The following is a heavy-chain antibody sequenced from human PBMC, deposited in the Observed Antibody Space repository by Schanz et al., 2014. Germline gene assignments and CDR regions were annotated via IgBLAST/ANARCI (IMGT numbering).Heavy chain of an antibody. CDR2: INLDGSGK. D-gene: IGHD3-10*01. V-gene: IGHV3-7*01. CDR3: VREESYYGAGSYRY. Sequence: EVQLVESGGGLVQPGGSLRLSCAASGFTFTNYWMTWVRQAPGKGLEWVANINLDGSGKVYLGSVRGRFAISRDDAKNSVNLQMNSLRAEDTSVYHGVREESYYGAGSYRYWGPGTLVTVSS. CDR1: GFTFTNYW. J-gene: IGHJ4*02.